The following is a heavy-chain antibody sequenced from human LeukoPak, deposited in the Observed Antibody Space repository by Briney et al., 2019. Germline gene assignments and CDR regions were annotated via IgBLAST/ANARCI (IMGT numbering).Heavy chain of an antibody. CDR1: GFTVSTNY. CDR2: ISYDGSNK. V-gene: IGHV3-30*18. J-gene: IGHJ4*02. CDR3: AKDRVSSGWYYFDY. D-gene: IGHD6-19*01. Sequence: PGGSLRLSCAASGFTVSTNYMSWVRQDPGKGLEWVAVISYDGSNKYYADSVKGRFTISRDNSKNTLYLQMNSLRAEDTAVYYCAKDRVSSGWYYFDYWGQGTRVTVSS.